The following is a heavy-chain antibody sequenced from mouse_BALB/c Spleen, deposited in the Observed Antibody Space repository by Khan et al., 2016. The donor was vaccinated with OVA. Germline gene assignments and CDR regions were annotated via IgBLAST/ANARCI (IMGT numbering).Heavy chain of an antibody. Sequence: QMQLEESGPGLVAPSQSLSITCTVSGFSLTSYGVNWVRQPPGKGLEWLGVIWAGGSTNYNSALMSRLSISKDNSKSQVFLKMNSLQTDDTAMYYCARFHDGYYYNVDYWGEGTSVTVSS. CDR1: GFSLTSYG. CDR3: ARFHDGYYYNVDY. D-gene: IGHD2-3*01. V-gene: IGHV2-9*02. J-gene: IGHJ4*01. CDR2: IWAGGST.